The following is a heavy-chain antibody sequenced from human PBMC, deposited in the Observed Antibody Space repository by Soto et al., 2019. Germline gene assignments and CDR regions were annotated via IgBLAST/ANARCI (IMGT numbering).Heavy chain of an antibody. CDR3: ARQVTELRGAVGFDY. Sequence: QVQLQESGPGLVKPSETLSLTCTVSGSSISSYYWSWIRQPPGKGLEWIGYIYYSGSTNYNPSLKSRVTILVDTSKNQYSLNLSSVTAADTAVYYSARQVTELRGAVGFDYWGQGTLVTVSS. V-gene: IGHV4-59*08. D-gene: IGHD1-26*01. J-gene: IGHJ4*02. CDR1: GSSISSYY. CDR2: IYYSGST.